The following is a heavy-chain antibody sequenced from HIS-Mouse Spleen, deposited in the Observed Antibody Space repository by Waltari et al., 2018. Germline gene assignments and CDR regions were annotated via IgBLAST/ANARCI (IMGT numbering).Heavy chain of an antibody. J-gene: IGHJ3*02. CDR3: ARDLELDAFDI. D-gene: IGHD1-1*01. Sequence: EVQLVDSGGGLVQPGRSLRLSCAASGFPFDDYAMHWVRQAPGKGLEWVSGISWNSGSIGYADSVKGRFTISRDNAKNSLYLQMNSLRAEDTAVYYCARDLELDAFDIWGQGTMVTVSS. CDR1: GFPFDDYA. CDR2: ISWNSGSI. V-gene: IGHV3-9*01.